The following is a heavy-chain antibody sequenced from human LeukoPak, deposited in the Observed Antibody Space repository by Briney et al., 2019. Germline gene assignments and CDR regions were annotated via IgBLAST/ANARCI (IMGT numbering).Heavy chain of an antibody. D-gene: IGHD2-21*02. Sequence: GSLRLSCAASGFTFSNGWMNWVRQAPGKGLEWVGRIKTKTDGGTTDCAAPVKGRFTISRDDSKNTLYLQMNSLKTEDTAVYYCTTTSVSCGGDCYSYYYWGQGTLVTVSS. V-gene: IGHV3-15*07. CDR3: TTTSVSCGGDCYSYYY. CDR1: GFTFSNGW. J-gene: IGHJ4*02. CDR2: IKTKTDGGTT.